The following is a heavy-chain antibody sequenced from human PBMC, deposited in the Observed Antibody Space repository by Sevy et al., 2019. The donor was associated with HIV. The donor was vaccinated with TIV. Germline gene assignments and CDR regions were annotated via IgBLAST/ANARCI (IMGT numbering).Heavy chain of an antibody. Sequence: GGYLRLSCAASGFTFRKYAMHWIRQAPGKGLESVAVISYDSSKTYHADSVKGRFIVSRDNSKNTLYLQMNSLRPEDTALYYCTRHGGGDYFDYWGQGTLVTVSS. CDR3: TRHGGGDYFDY. CDR1: GFTFRKYA. V-gene: IGHV3-30*04. J-gene: IGHJ4*02. D-gene: IGHD2-15*01. CDR2: ISYDSSKT.